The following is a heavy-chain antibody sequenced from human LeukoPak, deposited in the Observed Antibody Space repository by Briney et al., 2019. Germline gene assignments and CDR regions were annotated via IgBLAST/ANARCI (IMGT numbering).Heavy chain of an antibody. D-gene: IGHD2-15*01. J-gene: IGHJ4*02. V-gene: IGHV2-5*01. CDR2: IYWNDDK. CDR3: AHQGGCGGGSCYSGFDY. Sequence: SGPTLVKPTQTLTLTCTFSGFSLSTSGVGVGWIRQPPGKTLEWLALIYWNDDKCYSPSLKSRLTITKDTSKNQVVLTMTNMDPVDTATYYCAHQGGCGGGSCYSGFDYWGQGTLVTVSS. CDR1: GFSLSTSGVG.